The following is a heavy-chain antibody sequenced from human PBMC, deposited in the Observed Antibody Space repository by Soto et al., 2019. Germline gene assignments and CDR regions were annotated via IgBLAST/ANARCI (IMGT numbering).Heavy chain of an antibody. D-gene: IGHD6-19*01. CDR1: GGSISSYY. CDR2: IYTSGST. CDR3: ASLSSGWYHLYGMDV. V-gene: IGHV4-4*07. J-gene: IGHJ6*02. Sequence: SETLSLTCTVSGGSISSYYWSWIRQPAGKGLEWIGRIYTSGSTNYNPSLKSRVTMSVDTSKNQFSLKLGSVTAADTAVYYCASLSSGWYHLYGMDVWGQGTTVTVSS.